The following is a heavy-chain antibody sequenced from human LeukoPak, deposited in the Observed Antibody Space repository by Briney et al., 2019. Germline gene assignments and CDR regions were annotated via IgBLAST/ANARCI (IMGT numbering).Heavy chain of an antibody. CDR2: ISSSGSTI. CDR3: AKDIARLMTTGLAVDY. D-gene: IGHD4-11*01. V-gene: IGHV3-48*04. CDR1: GFTFSSYS. J-gene: IGHJ4*02. Sequence: PGGSLRLSCTASGFTFSSYSMNWVRQAPGKGLEWVSYISSSGSTIYYADSVKGRFTISRDNAKNSLYLQMNSLRAEDAAVYYCAKDIARLMTTGLAVDYWGQGTLVTVSS.